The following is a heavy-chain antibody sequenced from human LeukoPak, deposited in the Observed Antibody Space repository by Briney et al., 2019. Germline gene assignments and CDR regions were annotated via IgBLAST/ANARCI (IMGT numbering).Heavy chain of an antibody. Sequence: SETLCLACTVSGGSISSYYWSWIRQPPGKGLEWIGYIYYSGSTNYNPSLKSRVTISVDTSKNQFSLKLSSVTAADTAVYYCARGIGGSGSYYRLYYFYYGMDVWGQGTTVTVSS. CDR1: GGSISSYY. J-gene: IGHJ6*02. CDR2: IYYSGST. V-gene: IGHV4-59*01. D-gene: IGHD3-10*01. CDR3: ARGIGGSGSYYRLYYFYYGMDV.